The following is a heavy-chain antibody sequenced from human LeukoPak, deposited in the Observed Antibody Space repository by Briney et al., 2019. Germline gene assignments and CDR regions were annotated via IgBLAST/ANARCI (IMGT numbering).Heavy chain of an antibody. J-gene: IGHJ6*03. V-gene: IGHV3-30*02. CDR1: GFTFSSYG. CDR2: IRYDGSNK. D-gene: IGHD6-19*01. CDR3: AKEAVAGNYYYYYMDV. Sequence: GGSLRLSCAASGFTFSSYGMHWVRQAPGKGLEWVAFIRYDGSNKYYADSVKGRFTICRDNSKNTLYLQMNSLRAEDTAVYYCAKEAVAGNYYYYYMDVWGKGTTVTVSS.